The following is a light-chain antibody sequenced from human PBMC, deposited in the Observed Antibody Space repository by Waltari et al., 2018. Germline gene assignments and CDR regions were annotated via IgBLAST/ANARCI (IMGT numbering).Light chain of an antibody. V-gene: IGLV3-21*04. CDR3: LVWHSTIDHQGV. J-gene: IGLJ2*01. CDR2: YDS. Sequence: SYVVTQSPSVSVAPGETARITCGGDNIGSKSVHWYQQRPGPAPVLVISYDSDRPSGIPERCSGSNSGNTATLTIGWVEAEDEADYYCLVWHSTIDHQGVFGGGTKLTVL. CDR1: NIGSKS.